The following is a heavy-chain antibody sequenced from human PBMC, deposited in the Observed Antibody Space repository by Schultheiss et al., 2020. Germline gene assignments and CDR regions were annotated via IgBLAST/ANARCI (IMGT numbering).Heavy chain of an antibody. CDR2: IKQDGSEK. Sequence: GESLKISCAASGFTFSSYWMSWVRQAPGKGLEWVANIKQDGSEKYYVDSVKGRFTISRDNSKNTLYLQTNSLRAEDTAVYYCATDTHSSGYYSDYWGQGTLVTVSS. CDR3: ATDTHSSGYYSDY. V-gene: IGHV3-7*01. D-gene: IGHD3-22*01. CDR1: GFTFSSYW. J-gene: IGHJ4*02.